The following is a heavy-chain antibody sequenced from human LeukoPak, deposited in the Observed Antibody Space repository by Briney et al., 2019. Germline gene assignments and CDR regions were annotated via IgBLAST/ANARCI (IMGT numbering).Heavy chain of an antibody. CDR3: ARGYSYGVFDY. CDR2: ISDDGSNK. V-gene: IGHV3-30*04. Sequence: GGSLRLSCAASGFTPSSYAMHWVRQAPGKGLEWVAIISDDGSNKYYADSVKGRFTISRDNSKNTLYLQMNSLRAEDTAVYYCARGYSYGVFDYWGQGTLVTVSS. D-gene: IGHD5-18*01. CDR1: GFTPSSYA. J-gene: IGHJ4*02.